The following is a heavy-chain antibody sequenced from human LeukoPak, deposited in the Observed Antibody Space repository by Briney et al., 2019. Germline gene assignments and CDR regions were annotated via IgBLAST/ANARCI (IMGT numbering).Heavy chain of an antibody. CDR1: GFNFSDSR. CDR3: VRGDWYFES. V-gene: IGHV3-7*04. Sequence: GGSLRLSCATSGFNFSDSRMTWVRQAPGKGLQWVANINRDGTEKHFLDSVEGRFTISRDNAKKSLYLLMNSLRPQDPAVYFCVRGDWYFESWGQGTLVTVSS. D-gene: IGHD2-21*01. J-gene: IGHJ4*02. CDR2: INRDGTEK.